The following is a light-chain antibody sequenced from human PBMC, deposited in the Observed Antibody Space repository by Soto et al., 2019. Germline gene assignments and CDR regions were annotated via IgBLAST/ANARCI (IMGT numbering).Light chain of an antibody. J-gene: IGKJ5*01. CDR2: KVS. V-gene: IGKV2-30*02. Sequence: EVVMTQTPLSRPVTLGQPSSISSRSNQSLIHSYGLAYFSWFQQRPGRSTRRLIYKVSNRDSGVPARFSGSGSGTDFAMKISRVEAEDVGVYYCMQGTHWPITFGQGTRLEIK. CDR1: QSLIHSYGLAY. CDR3: MQGTHWPIT.